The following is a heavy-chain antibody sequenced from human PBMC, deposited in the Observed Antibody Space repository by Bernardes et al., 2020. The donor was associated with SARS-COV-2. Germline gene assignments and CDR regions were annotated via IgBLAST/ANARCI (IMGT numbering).Heavy chain of an antibody. CDR3: RGVYYFYGMEV. Sequence: ISSSGNTIYYADSVKGRFTISRDNVKDSLSLQMNSLRAEDTAVYYCRGVYYFYGMEVWGPGTTVTVS. J-gene: IGHJ6*02. CDR2: ISSSGNTI. V-gene: IGHV3-48*03.